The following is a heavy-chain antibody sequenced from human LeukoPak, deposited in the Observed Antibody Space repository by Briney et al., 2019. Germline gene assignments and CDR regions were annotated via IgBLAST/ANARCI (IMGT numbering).Heavy chain of an antibody. D-gene: IGHD2-15*01. V-gene: IGHV3-48*04. CDR3: AREFRRYCSGGSCVWGYFDY. J-gene: IGHJ4*02. Sequence: GGSLRLSCAASGFTFSSYSMNWVRQAPGKGLEWVSYISSSSSTIYYADSVKGRFTTSRDNAKNSLYLQMNSLRAEDTAVYYCAREFRRYCSGGSCVWGYFDYWGQGTLVTVSS. CDR1: GFTFSSYS. CDR2: ISSSSSTI.